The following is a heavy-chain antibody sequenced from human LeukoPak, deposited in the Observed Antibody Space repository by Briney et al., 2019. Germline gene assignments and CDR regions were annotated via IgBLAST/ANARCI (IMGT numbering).Heavy chain of an antibody. D-gene: IGHD2-2*01. J-gene: IGHJ4*02. CDR2: IYTSGDA. CDR3: ARDSPSRAFDY. V-gene: IGHV4-4*07. Sequence: SETLSLTCTVSGGSISSYYWSWIRQPAGKGLEWIGRIYTSGDAYYNPSLKSRVTTSVDTSKNQFSLRLSTVTAADTAVYYCARDSPSRAFDYWGQGTLVTVSS. CDR1: GGSISSYY.